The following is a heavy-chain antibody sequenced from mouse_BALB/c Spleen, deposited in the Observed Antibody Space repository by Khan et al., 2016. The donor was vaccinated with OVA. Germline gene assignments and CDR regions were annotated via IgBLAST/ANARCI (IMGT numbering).Heavy chain of an antibody. D-gene: IGHD2-12*01. CDR2: IYPSNDAT. CDR1: GYTFTSYV. Sequence: IQLVQSGPEVVKPGASVKMSCKASGYTFTSYVMHWVKQKPGQGLEWIGYIYPSNDATKYNEKFNGKATLTSDKSSSTAYMELSSLTSEDSAVFSWAPVGSYCVSFIYWGQGTLVTVSA. J-gene: IGHJ3*01. V-gene: IGHV1S136*01. CDR3: APVGSYCVSFIY.